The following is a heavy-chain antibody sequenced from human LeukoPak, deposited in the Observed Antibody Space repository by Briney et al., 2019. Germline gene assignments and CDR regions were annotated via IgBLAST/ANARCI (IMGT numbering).Heavy chain of an antibody. V-gene: IGHV3-15*01. Sequence: PGKSLRLSCAASGFTFRSYAIHWVRQAPGKGLEWVGRIKSKTDGGTTDYAAPVKGRFTISRDDSKNTLYLQMNSLKTEDTAVYYCTTDPRGYSYDFDYWGQGTLVTVSS. CDR1: GFTFRSYA. D-gene: IGHD5-18*01. CDR3: TTDPRGYSYDFDY. J-gene: IGHJ4*02. CDR2: IKSKTDGGTT.